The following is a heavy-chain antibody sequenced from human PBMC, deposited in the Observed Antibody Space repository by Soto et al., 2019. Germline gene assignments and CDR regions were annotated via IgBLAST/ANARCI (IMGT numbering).Heavy chain of an antibody. CDR2: INGGGDST. J-gene: IGHJ4*02. V-gene: IGHV3-23*01. CDR3: ARGWTFDL. Sequence: GESLKISCAASGFTFSSYAMSWVRQAPGKGLEWVSGINGGGDSTYFADSVRGRFTISRDNSKNTLFLQMTSLRAEDTAVYYCARGWTFDLWGQGTMVTV. CDR1: GFTFSSYA. D-gene: IGHD1-1*01.